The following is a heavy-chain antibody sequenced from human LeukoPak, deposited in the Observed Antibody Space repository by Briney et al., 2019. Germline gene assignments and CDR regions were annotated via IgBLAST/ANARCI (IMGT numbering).Heavy chain of an antibody. CDR3: VKNLYYDILTGYFDS. Sequence: PRGSLRLSCSASGFTFSAYGMNWVRQAPGKRLEYVSATDSSGGSTSYADSVKGRFTISRDNSKNRLYLQMSSLRAEDTALYYCVKNLYYDILTGYFDSWGQGTLVTVSS. V-gene: IGHV3-64D*09. CDR1: GFTFSAYG. CDR2: TDSSGGST. D-gene: IGHD3-9*01. J-gene: IGHJ4*02.